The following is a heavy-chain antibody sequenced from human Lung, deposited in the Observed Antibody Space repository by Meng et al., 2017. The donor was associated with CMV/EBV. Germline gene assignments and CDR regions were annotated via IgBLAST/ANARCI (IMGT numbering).Heavy chain of an antibody. CDR3: AKDRHTSSAPYYVDS. V-gene: IGHV3-23*01. Sequence: GGSLRLSCAASGFTFGSYAMTWVRQAPGKGLQWVSSISGNGYSTYYADSVKGRFTISRDNSNNTLFLQMNSLRADDTAVYYCAKDRHTSSAPYYVDSWGQGALVTVSS. CDR2: ISGNGYST. J-gene: IGHJ4*02. CDR1: GFTFGSYA.